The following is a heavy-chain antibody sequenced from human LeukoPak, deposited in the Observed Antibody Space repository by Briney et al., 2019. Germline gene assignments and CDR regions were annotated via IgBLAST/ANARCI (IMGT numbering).Heavy chain of an antibody. CDR2: MNPNSGNT. V-gene: IGHV1-8*01. Sequence: ASVKVSCKASGYAFTSYDINWVRQATGQGLEWMGWMNPNSGNTGYAQKFQGRVTMTRNTSISTAYMELSSLRSEDTAVYYCARGLNPHSGVVVQHWGQGTLVTVSS. CDR3: ARGLNPHSGVVVQH. D-gene: IGHD5-12*01. J-gene: IGHJ1*01. CDR1: GYAFTSYD.